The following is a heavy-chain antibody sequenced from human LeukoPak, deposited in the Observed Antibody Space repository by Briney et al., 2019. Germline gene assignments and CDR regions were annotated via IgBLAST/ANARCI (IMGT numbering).Heavy chain of an antibody. Sequence: PGGSLRLSCAASGFTFSSYGMHWVRQAPGKGPEWVAVIWYDGSNKYYADSVKGRFTISRDNSKNTLYLQMNSLRAEDTAVYYCAREYHSGWYYFDYWGQGTLVTVSS. D-gene: IGHD6-19*01. CDR3: AREYHSGWYYFDY. V-gene: IGHV3-33*01. CDR2: IWYDGSNK. J-gene: IGHJ4*02. CDR1: GFTFSSYG.